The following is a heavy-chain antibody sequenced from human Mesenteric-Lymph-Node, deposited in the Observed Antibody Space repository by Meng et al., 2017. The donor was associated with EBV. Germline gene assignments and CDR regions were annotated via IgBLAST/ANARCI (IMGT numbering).Heavy chain of an antibody. V-gene: IGHV3-74*01. D-gene: IGHD6-25*01. CDR3: TRGWGSAAAGFDP. J-gene: IGHJ5*02. CDR1: GFTFSRHW. Sequence: VQLWEAGGGLCTLGGSLRLSCAASGFTFSRHWHQWVRQAPGKGLVWASRITSDESSTIYADSVKGRFTISRDNAKNTLYLQMNSLRAEDTAVYYCTRGWGSAAAGFDPWGQGTLVTVSS. CDR2: ITSDESST.